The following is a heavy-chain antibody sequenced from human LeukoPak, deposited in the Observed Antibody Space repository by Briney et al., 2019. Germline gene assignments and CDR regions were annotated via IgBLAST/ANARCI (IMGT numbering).Heavy chain of an antibody. J-gene: IGHJ3*02. Sequence: ASVKVSCKVSGYTLIELSMHWVRQAPGKGLEWMGGFDPEDGETIYAQKFQGRVTMTEDTSTDTAYMELSSLRSEDTAVYYCATDVSSQYDGFDIWGQRTMVTVSS. D-gene: IGHD6-13*01. CDR1: GYTLIELS. CDR2: FDPEDGET. CDR3: ATDVSSQYDGFDI. V-gene: IGHV1-24*01.